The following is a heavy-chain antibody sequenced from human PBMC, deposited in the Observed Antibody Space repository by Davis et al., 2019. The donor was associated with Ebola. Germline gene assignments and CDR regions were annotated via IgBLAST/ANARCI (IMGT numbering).Heavy chain of an antibody. D-gene: IGHD6-6*01. V-gene: IGHV4-59*04. CDR3: AKDAYYSSSAEYYYYGMDV. CDR2: IYYSGST. CDR1: GGSISSYY. Sequence: MPSETLSLTCTVSGGSISSYYWSWIRQPPGKGLEWIGYIYYSGSTYYNPSLKSRVTISVDTSKNQFSLKLSSATAADTAVYYCAKDAYYSSSAEYYYYGMDVWGQGTTVTVSS. J-gene: IGHJ6*02.